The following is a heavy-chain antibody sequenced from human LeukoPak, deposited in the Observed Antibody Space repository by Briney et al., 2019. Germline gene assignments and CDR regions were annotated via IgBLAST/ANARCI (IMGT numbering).Heavy chain of an antibody. Sequence: GASVKVSCKASGGTFSSYAISWVRQAPGQGLEWMGGIIPIFGTANYAQKFQGRVTITADESTSTAYMELSSLRSEDTAVYYCARDRYSGSYALYYYYSMDVWGQGTTVTVSS. V-gene: IGHV1-69*13. CDR2: IIPIFGTA. J-gene: IGHJ6*02. CDR1: GGTFSSYA. D-gene: IGHD1-26*01. CDR3: ARDRYSGSYALYYYYSMDV.